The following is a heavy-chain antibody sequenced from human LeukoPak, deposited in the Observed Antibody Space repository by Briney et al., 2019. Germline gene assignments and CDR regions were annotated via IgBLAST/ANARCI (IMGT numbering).Heavy chain of an antibody. CDR1: GFTFDDYG. CDR2: TNSNAGST. Sequence: GGSLRLSCAASGFTFDDYGMSWVRQAPGKGLEWVSGTNSNAGSTGYADSVKGRFTISRDNAKKSLYLQMSSLRAEDTALYYCARELTTGIGYYYMDVWGKGTTVTVSS. CDR3: ARELTTGIGYYYMDV. D-gene: IGHD2-21*02. J-gene: IGHJ6*03. V-gene: IGHV3-20*04.